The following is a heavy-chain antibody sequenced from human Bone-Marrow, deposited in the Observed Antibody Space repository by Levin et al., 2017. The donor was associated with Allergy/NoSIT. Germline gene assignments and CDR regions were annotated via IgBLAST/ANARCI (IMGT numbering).Heavy chain of an antibody. CDR1: GFTFSSYG. CDR3: AKVIFSSGWYLYYYYYYGMDV. J-gene: IGHJ6*02. V-gene: IGHV3-30*18. D-gene: IGHD6-19*01. CDR2: ISYDGSNK. Sequence: GGSLRLSCAASGFTFSSYGMHWVRQAPGKGLEWVAVISYDGSNKYYADSVKGRFTISRDNSKNTLYLQMNSLRAEDTAVYYCAKVIFSSGWYLYYYYYYGMDVWGQGTTVTVSS.